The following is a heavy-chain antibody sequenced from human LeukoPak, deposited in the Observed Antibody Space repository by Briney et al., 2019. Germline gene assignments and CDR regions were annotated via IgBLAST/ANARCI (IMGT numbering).Heavy chain of an antibody. CDR3: AKYCSGGSCSIDY. CDR1: GFTFSSYG. Sequence: GGSLRLSCAASGFTFSSYGMHWVRQAPGKGLEWVAVISYDGSNKYYADSVKGRFTISRDNSKNTLYLQMNSLRAEDTAVYYCAKYCSGGSCSIDYWGQGTLVTVSS. J-gene: IGHJ4*02. V-gene: IGHV3-30*18. CDR2: ISYDGSNK. D-gene: IGHD2-15*01.